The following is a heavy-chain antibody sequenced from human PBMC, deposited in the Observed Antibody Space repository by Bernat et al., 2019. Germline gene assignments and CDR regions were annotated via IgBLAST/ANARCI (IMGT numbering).Heavy chain of an antibody. D-gene: IGHD6-19*01. CDR1: VFTFSSYA. CDR2: ISYDGSNK. CDR3: AGAGSSQQWLVPFDY. V-gene: IGHV3-30-3*01. J-gene: IGHJ4*02. Sequence: QVQLVGSGGGVVQPGRSLRLSCAAPVFTFSSYAMHWVRQAPAKGLEWVAVISYDGSNKYYADSVKGRFTISSDDSKNTLYLQMNSLRAEDTAVYYCAGAGSSQQWLVPFDYWGQGTLVTVSS.